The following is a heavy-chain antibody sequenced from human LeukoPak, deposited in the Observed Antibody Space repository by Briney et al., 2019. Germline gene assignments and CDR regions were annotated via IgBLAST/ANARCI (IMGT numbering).Heavy chain of an antibody. CDR1: GLTFTNYA. Sequence: PGGSLRLSCAASGLTFTNYAMSWVRQAPGKGLEWVSAISGTGGVTYYADSVKGRFTISRDNSKNTLYLQVNSLRAADTAVYYCAKVQEMATILPPFHYWGQGTLVTVSS. D-gene: IGHD5-24*01. V-gene: IGHV3-23*01. CDR3: AKVQEMATILPPFHY. CDR2: ISGTGGVT. J-gene: IGHJ4*02.